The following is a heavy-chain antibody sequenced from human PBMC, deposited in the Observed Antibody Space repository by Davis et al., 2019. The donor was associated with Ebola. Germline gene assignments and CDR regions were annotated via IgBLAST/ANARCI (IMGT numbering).Heavy chain of an antibody. CDR1: GFTFSSYG. V-gene: IGHV3-33*01. CDR2: IWYDGSNK. J-gene: IGHJ4*02. CDR3: ARDFGGGTFGRYFDY. Sequence: GESLKIPCAAPGFTFSSYGMHWVRQAPGKGLEWVAVIWYDGSNKYYADSVKGRFTISRDNSKNTLYLQMNSLRAEDTAVYYCARDFGGGTFGRYFDYWGQGTLVTVSS. D-gene: IGHD3-10*01.